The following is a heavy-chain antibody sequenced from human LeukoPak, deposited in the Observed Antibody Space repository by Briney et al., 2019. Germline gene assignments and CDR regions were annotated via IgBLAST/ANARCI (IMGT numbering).Heavy chain of an antibody. CDR1: GFTFTSFA. CDR3: AREPRRGGTLGYYYYYMDV. CDR2: ISRSGVAT. J-gene: IGHJ6*03. D-gene: IGHD1-1*01. Sequence: GGSLRLSCAASGFTFTSFAMSWVRQAPGKGLEWVSTISRSGVATYYANSVKGRFTISRDNAKNSLYLQMNSLRAEDTAVYYCAREPRRGGTLGYYYYYMDVWGKGTTVTISS. V-gene: IGHV3-23*01.